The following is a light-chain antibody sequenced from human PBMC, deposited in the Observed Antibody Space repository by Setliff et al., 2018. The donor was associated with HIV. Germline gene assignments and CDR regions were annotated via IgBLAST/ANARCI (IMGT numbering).Light chain of an antibody. J-gene: IGLJ2*01. CDR2: DVS. CDR3: SSYTSSSTVL. CDR1: SSDVGGYNY. Sequence: QSVLAQPASVSGSPGQSITISCTGTSSDVGGYNYVSWYQQHPGKAPKLMICDVSNRPSGVSDRFSGSKPGNTASLTISGLQAEDDADYYCSSYTSSSTVLFGGGTQLTVL. V-gene: IGLV2-14*03.